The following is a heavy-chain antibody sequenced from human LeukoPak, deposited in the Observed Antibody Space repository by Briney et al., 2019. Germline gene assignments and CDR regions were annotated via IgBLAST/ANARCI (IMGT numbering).Heavy chain of an antibody. CDR1: GGTISSYY. CDR2: IYTSGST. Sequence: PSETLSLTCTVSGGTISSYYWSWIRQPAGKGLEWIWRIYTSGSTNYNPSLKSRVTMSVDTSKNQFSLKLSSVTAADTAVYYCAGTSSSWYGVYYYMDVWGKGTTVTVSS. V-gene: IGHV4-4*07. D-gene: IGHD6-13*01. J-gene: IGHJ6*03. CDR3: AGTSSSWYGVYYYMDV.